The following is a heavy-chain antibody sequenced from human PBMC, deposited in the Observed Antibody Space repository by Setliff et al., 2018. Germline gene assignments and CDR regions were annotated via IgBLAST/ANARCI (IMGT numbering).Heavy chain of an antibody. J-gene: IGHJ3*02. CDR1: GDSFSDYY. Sequence: PSETLSLTCTVYGDSFSDYYWSWIRQPPGKGLEWIEEINHSGRTNYSPSLRSRVTMSVDTSKNQFSLKLSSVTAADTAMYYCARVFGDNDLPDIWGRGTMVTVSS. D-gene: IGHD2-21*02. CDR3: ARVFGDNDLPDI. V-gene: IGHV4-34*01. CDR2: INHSGRT.